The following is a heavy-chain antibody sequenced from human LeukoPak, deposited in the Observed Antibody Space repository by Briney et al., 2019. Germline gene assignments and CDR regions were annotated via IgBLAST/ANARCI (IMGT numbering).Heavy chain of an antibody. CDR1: GYTFTSYD. CDR2: MNPNSGNT. D-gene: IGHD2-2*02. V-gene: IGHV1-8*03. Sequence: ASVKVSCKASGYTFTSYDINWVRQATGQGLEWMGWMNPNSGNTGYAQKFQGGVAITRNTSISTAYMELSSLRSEDTAVYYCARVHGYCSSTSCYTGFDYWGQGTLVTVSS. J-gene: IGHJ4*02. CDR3: ARVHGYCSSTSCYTGFDY.